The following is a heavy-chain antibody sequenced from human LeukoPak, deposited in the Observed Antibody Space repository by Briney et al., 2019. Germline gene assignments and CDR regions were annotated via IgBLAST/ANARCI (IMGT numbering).Heavy chain of an antibody. Sequence: PGGSLRLSCAASGFTLRKYWMLWVRHAPGKGLESVSRINTDGTVTTYADSVKGRFTVSRDNADNTMFLQMNRVRDEDTAVYCCATQQWLAPPPYSWGQGTPVTVSS. CDR2: INTDGTVT. J-gene: IGHJ4*02. CDR3: ATQQWLAPPPYS. CDR1: GFTLRKYW. D-gene: IGHD6-19*01. V-gene: IGHV3-74*01.